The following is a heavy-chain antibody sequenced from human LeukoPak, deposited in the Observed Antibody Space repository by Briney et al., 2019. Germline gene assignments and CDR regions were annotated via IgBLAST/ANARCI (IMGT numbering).Heavy chain of an antibody. CDR1: GDSISSGDYY. V-gene: IGHV4-61*02. J-gene: IGHJ3*02. CDR3: ARGPYSYDSSGAFDI. D-gene: IGHD3-22*01. CDR2: ISSSGST. Sequence: PSQTLSLTCTVSGDSISSGDYYWSWIRQPAGKGLEWIGRISSSGSTDYNPSLKSRVTISVDTSKNQFSLKLSSVTAADTAVYFCARGPYSYDSSGAFDIWGQGAMVTVSS.